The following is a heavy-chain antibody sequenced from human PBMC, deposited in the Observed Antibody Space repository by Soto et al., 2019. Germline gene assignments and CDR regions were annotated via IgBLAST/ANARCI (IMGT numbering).Heavy chain of an antibody. D-gene: IGHD6-19*01. CDR2: ISSGNDNT. Sequence: GAAVKVSCKASGYTFSSYAMHWARQAPGQRLEWMGWISSGNDNTKYSQKFQDRVTITRDTSASTAYMELSSLTFEDTAVYYCARHEGFASGDWGQGTPVTVSS. CDR3: ARHEGFASGD. J-gene: IGHJ4*02. V-gene: IGHV1-3*04. CDR1: GYTFSSYA.